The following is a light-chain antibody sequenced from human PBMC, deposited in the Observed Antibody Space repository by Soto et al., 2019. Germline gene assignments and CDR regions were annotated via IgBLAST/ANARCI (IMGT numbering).Light chain of an antibody. V-gene: IGLV2-14*01. J-gene: IGLJ2*01. CDR1: SSDVGGYNY. CDR2: DVS. CDR3: SSNTATNSVV. Sequence: QSALTQPASVSGSPGQSITISCTGTSSDVGGYNYVSWYQQHPGKAPNLIIYDVSKRPSGVFNRFSGSKSGYTASLTISGLQAEDEADYYCSSNTATNSVVFGGGTKVTVL.